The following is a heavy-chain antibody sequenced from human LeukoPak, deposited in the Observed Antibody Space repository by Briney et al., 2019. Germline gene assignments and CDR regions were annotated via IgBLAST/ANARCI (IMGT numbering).Heavy chain of an antibody. V-gene: IGHV3-7*01. J-gene: IGHJ4*02. CDR2: IKPDGSEK. CDR3: ARMSSYCDY. D-gene: IGHD2-2*01. CDR1: GFTFSSHH. Sequence: GGALRLSCVASGFTFSSHHMNWVRQTPGKGLESVATIKPDGSEKYYVDFVKGRFTISGDNAKSSLYLQMNSLRAEDTGVYFCARMSSYCDYWGQGTLVTVSS.